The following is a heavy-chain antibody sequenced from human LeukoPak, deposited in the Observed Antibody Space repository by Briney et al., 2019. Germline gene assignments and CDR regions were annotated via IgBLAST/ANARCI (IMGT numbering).Heavy chain of an antibody. CDR2: IKQDGSEK. Sequence: GGSLRLSCAASGFTFSSYWMSWVRQAPGEGLEWVANIKQDGSEKYYVDSVKGRFTISRDNAKNSLYLQMSSLRAEDTAVYYCARESSSWSYDAFDIWGQGTMVTVSS. CDR3: ARESSSWSYDAFDI. D-gene: IGHD6-13*01. J-gene: IGHJ3*02. V-gene: IGHV3-7*03. CDR1: GFTFSSYW.